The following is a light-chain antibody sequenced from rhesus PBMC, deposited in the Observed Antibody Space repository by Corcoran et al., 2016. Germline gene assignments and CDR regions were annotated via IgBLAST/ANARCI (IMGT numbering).Light chain of an antibody. CDR1: KGNTSS. CDR2: DAL. CDR3: LQLNHSPPP. V-gene: IGKV1-28*02. Sequence: DIQMTQSPSSLSASVGDTVTITGRASKGNTSSLNWFQQKPGKAPKILVYDALNLDSGVPSRFSGSGSGTDFTLTISSLQPEDFATYYCLQLNHSPPPFGQGTKVEIK. J-gene: IGKJ1*01.